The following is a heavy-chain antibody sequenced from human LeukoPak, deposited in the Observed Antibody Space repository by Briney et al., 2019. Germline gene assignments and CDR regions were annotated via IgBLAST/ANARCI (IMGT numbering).Heavy chain of an antibody. D-gene: IGHD4-17*01. V-gene: IGHV4-34*01. CDR2: INHSGST. J-gene: IGHJ5*02. CDR3: ARDGDYVRVVPRGFDP. CDR1: GGSFSGYY. Sequence: PSETLSLTCAVYGGSFSGYYWGWIRQPPGKGLQWIGEINHSGSTNYNPSLKSRVTISVDTSKNQFSLKLSSVTAADTAVYYCARDGDYVRVVPRGFDPWGQGTLVTVSS.